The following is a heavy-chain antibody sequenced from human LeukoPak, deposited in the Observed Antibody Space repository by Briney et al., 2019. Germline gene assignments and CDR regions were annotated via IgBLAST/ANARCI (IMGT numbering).Heavy chain of an antibody. CDR2: IRYDGSDK. CDR1: GISLSNFG. CDR3: AKVPYYDSSGYYDY. V-gene: IGHV3-30*02. Sequence: GGSLRLSCAASGISLSNFGMHWVRQAPGKGLEWVAFIRYDGSDKYYADSVKGRFTISRDISKNTLFQQMNSLRAEDTAVYYCAKVPYYDSSGYYDYWGQGTLVTVSS. J-gene: IGHJ4*02. D-gene: IGHD3-22*01.